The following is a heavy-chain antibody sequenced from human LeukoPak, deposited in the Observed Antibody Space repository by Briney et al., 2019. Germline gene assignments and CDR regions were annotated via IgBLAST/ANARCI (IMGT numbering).Heavy chain of an antibody. V-gene: IGHV3-49*04. CDR1: GFTFSTFA. D-gene: IGHD1-26*01. CDR2: IKTKTYGATT. J-gene: IGHJ4*02. Sequence: GGSLRLSCAASGFTFSTFAMIWVRQPPGKGPEWISFIKTKTYGATTEYAASVKGRFTISRDDSTGIAYLQMDSLKHEDTAMYCCSRGVIVGAAYFDYWGQGTLVTVSS. CDR3: SRGVIVGAAYFDY.